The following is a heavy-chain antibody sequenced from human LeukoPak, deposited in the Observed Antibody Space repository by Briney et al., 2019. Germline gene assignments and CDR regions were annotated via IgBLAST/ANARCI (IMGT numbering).Heavy chain of an antibody. Sequence: PGGSLRLSCAASGFTFSSYAMNWVRQAPGKGLEWVSAIGGGGRSTYYTDSVKGRFTISRDNSKNTLYLQMNSLRAEDTAVYYCAKERLNPSRYFDSWGQGTLVTVSS. V-gene: IGHV3-23*01. CDR1: GFTFSSYA. CDR2: IGGGGRST. CDR3: AKERLNPSRYFDS. D-gene: IGHD3-22*01. J-gene: IGHJ4*02.